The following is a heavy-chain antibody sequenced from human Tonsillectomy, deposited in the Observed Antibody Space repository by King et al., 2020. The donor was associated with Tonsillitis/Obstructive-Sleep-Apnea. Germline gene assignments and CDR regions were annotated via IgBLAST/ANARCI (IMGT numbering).Heavy chain of an antibody. Sequence: VQLVESGAEVKKPGASVKVSCKASGYTFTSYGISWVRQAPGQGLEWMGWISAYNGNTNYAQKLQGRVTMTTDTSTSTAYMELRSLRSADTAVYYCARDSPYYYDSSGYYFFDYWGQGTLVTVSS. J-gene: IGHJ4*02. CDR2: ISAYNGNT. CDR1: GYTFTSYG. V-gene: IGHV1-18*01. CDR3: ARDSPYYYDSSGYYFFDY. D-gene: IGHD3-22*01.